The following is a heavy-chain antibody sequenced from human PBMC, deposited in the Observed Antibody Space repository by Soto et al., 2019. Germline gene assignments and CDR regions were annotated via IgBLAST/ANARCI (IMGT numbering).Heavy chain of an antibody. J-gene: IGHJ3*02. CDR2: IIPIFGTA. CDR1: GGTFSSYA. CDR3: ARGSSSGWYTNDAFDI. V-gene: IGHV1-69*13. Sequence: GASVKVSCKASGGTFSSYAISWVRQAPGQGLEWMGGIIPIFGTANYAQKFQGRVTITADESTSTAYMELSSLRSEDTAVYYCARGSSSGWYTNDAFDIWGQGTMVTVSS. D-gene: IGHD6-19*01.